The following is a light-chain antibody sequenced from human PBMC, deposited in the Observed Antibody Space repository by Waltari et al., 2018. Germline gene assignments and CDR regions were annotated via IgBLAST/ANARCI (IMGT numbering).Light chain of an antibody. J-gene: IGLJ2*01. CDR2: DDS. CDR3: QVWDSSSVV. CDR1: NLGSKS. V-gene: IGLV3-21*03. Sequence: SYVLTQPPSVSVAPGKTARLTRGGNNLGSKSVHWYQQKPGQAPVLVVYDDSDRPSGIPERFSGSNSGNTATLTISRVEAGDEADYYCQVWDSSSVVFGGGTKLTVL.